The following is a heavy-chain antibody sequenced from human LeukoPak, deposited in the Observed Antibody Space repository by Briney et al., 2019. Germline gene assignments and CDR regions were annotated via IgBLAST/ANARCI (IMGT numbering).Heavy chain of an antibody. CDR2: IWYDGSNK. CDR3: AREGEGTAMVGNYYYGMDV. V-gene: IGHV3-33*01. J-gene: IGHJ6*02. CDR1: GFTFSSYG. Sequence: TGGSLRLSCAASGFTFSSYGMHWVREAPGKGLEWVAVIWYDGSNKYYADSVKGRFTISRDNSKNTLYLQMNSLRAEDTAVYYCAREGEGTAMVGNYYYGMDVWGQGTTVTVSS. D-gene: IGHD5-18*01.